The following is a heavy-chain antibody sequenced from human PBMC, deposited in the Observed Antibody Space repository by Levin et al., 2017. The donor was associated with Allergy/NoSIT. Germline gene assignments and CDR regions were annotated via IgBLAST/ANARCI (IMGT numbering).Heavy chain of an antibody. CDR3: ARGSGYDQGNYFDY. CDR2: ISSSSSYI. Sequence: GGSLRLSCAASGFTFSSYSMNWVRQAPGKGLEWVSSISSSSSYIYYADSVKGRFTISRDNAKNSLYLQMNSLRAEDTAVYYCARGSGYDQGNYFDYWGQGTLVTVSS. CDR1: GFTFSSYS. J-gene: IGHJ4*02. V-gene: IGHV3-21*01. D-gene: IGHD5-12*01.